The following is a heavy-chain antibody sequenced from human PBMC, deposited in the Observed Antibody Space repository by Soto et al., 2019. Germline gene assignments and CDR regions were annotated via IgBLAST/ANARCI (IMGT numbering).Heavy chain of an antibody. CDR1: GFTFSDYY. J-gene: IGHJ4*02. V-gene: IGHV3-11*01. CDR2: IGTRGNTK. CDR3: ARDGTEYYGEYYDY. D-gene: IGHD4-17*01. Sequence: GSLRLSCATSGFTFSDYYMSWIRQAPGKGLEWVSYIGTRGNTKYYADSVRGRFTISRDNAKNSLYLQMNSLRADDTAVYYCARDGTEYYGEYYDYWGQGIPVTVS.